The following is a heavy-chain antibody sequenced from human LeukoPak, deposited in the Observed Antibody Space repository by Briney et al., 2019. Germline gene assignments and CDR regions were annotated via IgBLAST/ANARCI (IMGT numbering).Heavy chain of an antibody. CDR2: INHSGST. CDR3: ARLSRFLEWSNWFDP. V-gene: IGHV4-34*01. CDR1: GGSFSGYY. D-gene: IGHD3-3*01. Sequence: SETLSLTCAVYGGSFSGYYWSWIRQSPGKGLEWIGEINHSGSTNYNPSLKSRVTISVDTSKNQFSLKLSSVTAADTAVYYCARLSRFLEWSNWFDPWGQGTLVTVSS. J-gene: IGHJ5*02.